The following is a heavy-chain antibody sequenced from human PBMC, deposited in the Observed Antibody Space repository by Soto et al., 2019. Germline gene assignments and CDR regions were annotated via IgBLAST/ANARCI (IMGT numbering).Heavy chain of an antibody. CDR2: MNAKSGDT. Sequence: QAHLEQSGAELKRPGASVKVSCKASGYTFSGFDINWLRQASGQGPEWMGWMNAKSGDTFFPQRFQGKFSKTWDTSLSTAYMEVGSLTSDDTAIYYCARGNPFNYAGFDVWGQGTTVAVSS. V-gene: IGHV1-8*01. CDR1: GYTFSGFD. CDR3: ARGNPFNYAGFDV. J-gene: IGHJ6*02. D-gene: IGHD3-16*01.